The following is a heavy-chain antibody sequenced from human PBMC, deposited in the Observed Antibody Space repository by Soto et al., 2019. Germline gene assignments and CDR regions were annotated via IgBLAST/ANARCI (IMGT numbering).Heavy chain of an antibody. Sequence: SETLSLTCTGSGGSITSSYWSWIRRPPGKGLEWIAYIYDTGISGYTPSTSYNPSLKSRVTMPVDTSKSQFSPKLTSVTAADTAVYYCARGEDAFFYYGLDVWGQGITVTVS. J-gene: IGHJ6*02. CDR1: GGSITSSY. V-gene: IGHV4-59*01. CDR2: IYDTGISGYTPST. CDR3: ARGEDAFFYYGLDV.